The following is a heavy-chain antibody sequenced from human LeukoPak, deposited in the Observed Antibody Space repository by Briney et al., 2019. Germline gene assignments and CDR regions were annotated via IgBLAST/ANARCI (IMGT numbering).Heavy chain of an antibody. CDR1: GFTFSSYS. Sequence: GGSLRLSCAASGFTFSSYSVNWVRQAPGKGLEWVPCISSSSSYIHYADSVKGRFTISRDNAKNSLYLQMNSLRAEDTAVYYCARDRHYSDSSGYWTSSYYYMDVWGKGTTVTVSS. V-gene: IGHV3-21*01. J-gene: IGHJ6*03. CDR3: ARDRHYSDSSGYWTSSYYYMDV. CDR2: ISSSSSYI. D-gene: IGHD3-22*01.